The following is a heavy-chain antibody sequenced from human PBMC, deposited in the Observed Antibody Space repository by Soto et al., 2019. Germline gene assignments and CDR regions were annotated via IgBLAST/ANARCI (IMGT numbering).Heavy chain of an antibody. CDR2: IYYSGST. D-gene: IGHD6-13*01. CDR3: ARASSSWSLYYYYYGMDV. CDR1: GYSISSGYY. Sequence: PSETLSLTCAVSGYSISSGYYWGWIRQPPGKGLEWIGSIYYSGSTYYNPSLKSRVTISVDTSKNQFSLKLSSVTAADTAVYYCARASSSWSLYYYYYGMDVWGQGTTVTVSS. J-gene: IGHJ6*02. V-gene: IGHV4-38-2*01.